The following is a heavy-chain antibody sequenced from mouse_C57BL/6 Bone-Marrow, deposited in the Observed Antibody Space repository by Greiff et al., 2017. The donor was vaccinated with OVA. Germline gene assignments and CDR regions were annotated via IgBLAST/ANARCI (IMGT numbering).Heavy chain of an antibody. CDR1: GFTFSSYT. CDR2: ISGGGGNT. CDR3: ASPFYYYGSPAWFAY. Sequence: EVHLVESGGGLVKPGGSLKLSCAASGFTFSSYTMSWVRQTPEKRLEWVATISGGGGNTYYPDSVKGRFTISRDNAKNTLYLQMSSLRSEDTALYYCASPFYYYGSPAWFAYWGQGTLVTVSA. D-gene: IGHD1-1*01. J-gene: IGHJ3*01. V-gene: IGHV5-9*01.